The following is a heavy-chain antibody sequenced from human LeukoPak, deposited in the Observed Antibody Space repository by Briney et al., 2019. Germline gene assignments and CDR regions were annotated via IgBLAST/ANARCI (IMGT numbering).Heavy chain of an antibody. Sequence: PSETLSLTCAVSGGSISSSNWWSWVRQPPGKGLEWIGEINHSGSTNYNPSLKSRVTISVDTSKNQFSLKLSSVTAADTAVYYCAGETTVTTHAFDIWGQGTMVTVSS. CDR3: AGETTVTTHAFDI. CDR1: GGSISSSNW. J-gene: IGHJ3*02. CDR2: INHSGST. D-gene: IGHD4-17*01. V-gene: IGHV4-4*02.